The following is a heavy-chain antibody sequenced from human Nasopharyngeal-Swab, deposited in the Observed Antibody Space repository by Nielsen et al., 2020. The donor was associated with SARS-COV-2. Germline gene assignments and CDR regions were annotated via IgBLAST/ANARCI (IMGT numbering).Heavy chain of an antibody. CDR1: GLSISSRYW. CDR3: ARREDTIFGVVTHFDY. V-gene: IGHV4-4*02. CDR2: IYHSGST. J-gene: IGHJ4*02. D-gene: IGHD3-3*01. Sequence: SETLSLTCTVSGLSISSRYWWSGVRQPPGKGLEWIGEIYHSGSTNYNPSLKSRVTISVDTSKNQFSLKLSSVTAADTAVYYCARREDTIFGVVTHFDYWGQGTLVTVSS.